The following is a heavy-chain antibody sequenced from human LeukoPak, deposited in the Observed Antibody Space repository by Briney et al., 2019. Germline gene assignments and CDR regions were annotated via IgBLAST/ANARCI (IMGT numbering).Heavy chain of an antibody. CDR1: GYTFTSYY. D-gene: IGHD3-16*01. CDR3: ARDKGDYVWANWFDP. J-gene: IGHJ5*02. CDR2: INPSGGST. V-gene: IGHV1-46*01. Sequence: ASVKVSCKASGYTFTSYYMHWVRQAPGQGLEWMGIINPSGGSTSYAQKFQGRVTITADESTSTAYMELSSLRSEDTAVYYCARDKGDYVWANWFDPWGQGTLVTVSS.